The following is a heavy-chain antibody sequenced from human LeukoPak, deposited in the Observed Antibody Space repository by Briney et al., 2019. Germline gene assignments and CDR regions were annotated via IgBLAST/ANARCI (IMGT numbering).Heavy chain of an antibody. Sequence: GESLKISCKGSGYSFTSYWIGWVRPMPGKGLEWMGIIYPGDSDTRYSPSFQGQVTISADKSISTASLQWSSLKASDTAMYYCARLLGYCSSTSCYGGNWFDPWGQGTLVTVSS. J-gene: IGHJ5*02. CDR3: ARLLGYCSSTSCYGGNWFDP. CDR1: GYSFTSYW. D-gene: IGHD2-2*01. CDR2: IYPGDSDT. V-gene: IGHV5-51*01.